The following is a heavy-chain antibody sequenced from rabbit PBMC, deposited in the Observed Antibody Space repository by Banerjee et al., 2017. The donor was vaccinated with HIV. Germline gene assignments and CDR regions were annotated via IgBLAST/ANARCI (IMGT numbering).Heavy chain of an antibody. CDR2: IGAGSSGST. Sequence: QEQLEESGGDLVKPEGSLTLTCTASAFSFSNKYVMCWVRRAPGKGLEWIACIGAGSSGSTYYASWAKGRFTISKTSSTTVTLQMTSLTAADADTYFCARDLAGVTGWNFNLWGPGTLVTVS. CDR3: ARDLAGVTGWNFNL. CDR1: AFSFSNKYV. V-gene: IGHV1S45*01. D-gene: IGHD4-1*01. J-gene: IGHJ4*01.